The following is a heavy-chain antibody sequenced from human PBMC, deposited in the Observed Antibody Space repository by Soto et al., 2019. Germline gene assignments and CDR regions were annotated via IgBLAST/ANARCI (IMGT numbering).Heavy chain of an antibody. D-gene: IGHD6-19*01. J-gene: IGHJ4*02. CDR3: ARAVGDPLYYLDY. CDR2: TDYSGNT. CDR1: SDSISSYY. Sequence: QVQLQESGPGLVRPSETLSLTCTVSSDSISSYYWIWIRQSPGKGLEWIGYTDYSGNTNYNPSLKSRVTISGDTSKNQFSLRLSSVTAADTAVYYCARAVGDPLYYLDYWGQGTLVTSPQ. V-gene: IGHV4-59*08.